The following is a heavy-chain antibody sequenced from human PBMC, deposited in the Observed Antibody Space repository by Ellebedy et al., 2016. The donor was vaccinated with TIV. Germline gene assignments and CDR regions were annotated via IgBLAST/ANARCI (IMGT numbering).Heavy chain of an antibody. CDR2: IRSQANSYAP. Sequence: GESLKISXATSGFTFSGSAMHWAPQSSGKGLEWIGRIRSQANSYAPPYAPSVKGRFFISRDDSKNTAYLHMNSLNAEESAVYYCTRRGVSGGINFDYWGQGTLVTVSS. V-gene: IGHV3-73*01. CDR1: GFTFSGSA. D-gene: IGHD6-19*01. J-gene: IGHJ4*02. CDR3: TRRGVSGGINFDY.